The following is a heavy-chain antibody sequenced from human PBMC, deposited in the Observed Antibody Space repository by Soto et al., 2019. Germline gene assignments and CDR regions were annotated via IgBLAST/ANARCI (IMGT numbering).Heavy chain of an antibody. V-gene: IGHV5-51*01. CDR1: GYSFTSYW. Sequence: GESLKISCKGSGYSFTSYWIGWVRQMPGKGLEWMGIIYPGDSDTRYSPSFQGQVTISADKSISTAYLQWSSLKASDTAMYYCARVGTKDYYDSSGPFDYWGQGTLVTVSS. D-gene: IGHD3-22*01. CDR3: ARVGTKDYYDSSGPFDY. CDR2: IYPGDSDT. J-gene: IGHJ4*02.